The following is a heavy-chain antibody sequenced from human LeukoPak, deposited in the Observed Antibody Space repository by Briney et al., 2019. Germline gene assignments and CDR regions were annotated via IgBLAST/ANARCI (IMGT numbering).Heavy chain of an antibody. D-gene: IGHD3-22*01. V-gene: IGHV7-4-1*02. CDR2: ININTGNP. J-gene: IGHJ4*02. CDR3: ARAYYYDSSGYYYNSELFDY. CDR1: GYTFTRYA. Sequence: ASVKVSCKASGYTFTRYAMNWVRQAPGQGLEWMGWININTGNPTYAQGLTGRFVFSLDTSVSTSYLQISSLKAEDTAVYYCARAYYYDSSGYYYNSELFDYWGQGTLVTVSS.